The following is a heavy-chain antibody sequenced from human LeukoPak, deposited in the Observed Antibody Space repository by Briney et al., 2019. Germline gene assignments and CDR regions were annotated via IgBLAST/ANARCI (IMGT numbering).Heavy chain of an antibody. J-gene: IGHJ4*02. CDR1: GGTFSSYA. Sequence: SVKVSCKASGGTFSSYAISWVRQAPGQGLEWMGRIIPIFGTANYAQKFQGRVTITTDESTSTAYMELSSLRSEDTAVYYCARDGTGTTVYFDYWGQGTLVTVPS. CDR2: IIPIFGTA. V-gene: IGHV1-69*05. D-gene: IGHD1-7*01. CDR3: ARDGTGTTVYFDY.